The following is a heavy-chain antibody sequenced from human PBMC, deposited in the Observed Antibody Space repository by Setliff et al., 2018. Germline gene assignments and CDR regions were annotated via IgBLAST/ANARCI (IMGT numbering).Heavy chain of an antibody. CDR3: ARDRGGTAIANWFDR. CDR1: GGSFSSFS. J-gene: IGHJ5*02. CDR2: IMPIFGST. Sequence: SVKVSCKASGGSFSSFSIHWVRQAPGQGLEWMGRIMPIFGSTNYAQNFRGRVTITADKSTSTAYMDLSSLRSEDSAVYYCARDRGGTAIANWFDRWGQGTLVT. V-gene: IGHV1-69*08. D-gene: IGHD2-21*01.